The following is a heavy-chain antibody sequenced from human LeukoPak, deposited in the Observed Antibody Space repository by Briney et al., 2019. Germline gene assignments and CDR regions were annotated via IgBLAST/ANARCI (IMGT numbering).Heavy chain of an antibody. Sequence: GGSLRLSCAASGFTVSSNYMSWVRQAPAKGREGVSVIHSGGSTYYADSVKGRFTISRDNSRNTLYLQMNSLRAEDTAVYYCARGGGGLPFDYWGQGTLVTVSS. V-gene: IGHV3-66*01. J-gene: IGHJ4*02. D-gene: IGHD2-15*01. CDR1: GFTVSSNY. CDR2: IHSGGST. CDR3: ARGGGGLPFDY.